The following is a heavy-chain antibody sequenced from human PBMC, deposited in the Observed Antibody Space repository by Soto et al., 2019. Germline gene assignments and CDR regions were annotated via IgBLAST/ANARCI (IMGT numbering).Heavy chain of an antibody. CDR2: ISGSGGST. D-gene: IGHD2-15*01. CDR1: GFTFSSYA. V-gene: IGHV3-23*01. Sequence: GGSVRLSCAASGFTFSSYAMSWVRQAPGKGLEWVSAISGSGGSTYYADSVKGRFTISRDNSKNTLYLQMNSLRAEDTAVYYCAKDPLSYCSGGSCYQFQLDNWFDPWGQGTLVTVSS. CDR3: AKDPLSYCSGGSCYQFQLDNWFDP. J-gene: IGHJ5*02.